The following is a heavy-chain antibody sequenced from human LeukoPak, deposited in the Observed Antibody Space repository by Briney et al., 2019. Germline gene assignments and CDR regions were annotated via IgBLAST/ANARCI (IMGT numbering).Heavy chain of an antibody. Sequence: PSETLSPTCTVSGDTVANSRFFWAWIRQPPGKGLEWIASLSDRGSPKYSPSFQSRVSIFTDTAKNQLSLNLESVTAADTAVYYCARDANYRDRSGYPSPFDFWGQGILVTVSS. D-gene: IGHD6-19*01. CDR3: ARDANYRDRSGYPSPFDF. CDR2: LSDRGSP. CDR1: GDTVANSRFF. V-gene: IGHV4-39*02. J-gene: IGHJ4*02.